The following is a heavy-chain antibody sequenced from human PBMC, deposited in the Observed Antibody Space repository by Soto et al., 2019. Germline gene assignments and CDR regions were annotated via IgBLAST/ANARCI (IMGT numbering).Heavy chain of an antibody. CDR3: ARGLGYCSGGSCYAVTWFDP. D-gene: IGHD2-15*01. CDR1: GGSISSGGYS. Sequence: PSETLSLTCAVSGGSISSGGYSWSWIRQPPGKGLERIGYIYHSGSTYYNPSLKSRVTISVDRSKNQFSLKLSSVTAADTAVYYCARGLGYCSGGSCYAVTWFDPWGQGTLVTVSS. CDR2: IYHSGST. J-gene: IGHJ5*02. V-gene: IGHV4-30-2*01.